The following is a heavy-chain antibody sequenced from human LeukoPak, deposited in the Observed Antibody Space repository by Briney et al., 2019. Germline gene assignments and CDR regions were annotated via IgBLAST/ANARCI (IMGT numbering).Heavy chain of an antibody. CDR3: ARERVGYGGYVEYFDY. Sequence: SQTLSLTCAISGDSVSSNIAHWNWIRQSPSRGLECLGRTYYRSKWYNDYAVSVKSRITINPDTSKNQFSLQLNSVTPEDTAVYSCARERVGYGGYVEYFDYWGQGTLVTVSS. D-gene: IGHD5-12*01. CDR2: TYYRSKWYN. CDR1: GDSVSSNIAH. V-gene: IGHV6-1*01. J-gene: IGHJ4*02.